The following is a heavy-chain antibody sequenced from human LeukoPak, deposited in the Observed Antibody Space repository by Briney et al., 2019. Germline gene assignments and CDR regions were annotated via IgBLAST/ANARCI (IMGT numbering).Heavy chain of an antibody. V-gene: IGHV3-74*01. J-gene: IGHJ4*02. D-gene: IGHD4-17*01. Sequence: GGSLRLSCAASGFTFSSYWMHWVRQAPGKGLVWVSRINSDGSSTSYADSVKGRFTISRDNAKNTLYLQMNSLRAEDTAVYYCARGRNDYDLDYWGQGTLVTVSS. CDR1: GFTFSSYW. CDR3: ARGRNDYDLDY. CDR2: INSDGSST.